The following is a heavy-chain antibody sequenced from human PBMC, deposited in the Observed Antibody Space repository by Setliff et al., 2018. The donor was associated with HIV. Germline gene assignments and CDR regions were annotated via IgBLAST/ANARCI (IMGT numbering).Heavy chain of an antibody. D-gene: IGHD2-15*01. CDR2: IYWDDDK. CDR3: AHQELGYWSGGSCPPPHAFDI. Sequence: SGPTLVNPTQTLTLTCTFSGFSLSTSGVAVAWIRQPPGKALEWLALIYWDDDKHYSPSLKSRLTITKDTSKNQVDLTMTTMDPVDTATYYCAHQELGYWSGGSCPPPHAFDIWGQGTMVTVSS. V-gene: IGHV2-5*02. CDR1: GFSLSTSGVA. J-gene: IGHJ3*02.